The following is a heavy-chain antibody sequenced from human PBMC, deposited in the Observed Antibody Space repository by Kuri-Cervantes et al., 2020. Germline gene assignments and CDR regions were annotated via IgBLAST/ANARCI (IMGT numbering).Heavy chain of an antibody. CDR1: GFTFGDYA. J-gene: IGHJ6*03. D-gene: IGHD2-2*01. V-gene: IGHV3-7*03. Sequence: GGSLRLSCTASGFTFGDYAMSWVRQAPGKGLEWVANIKQDGSEKHYVDSVKGRFTISRDNARNTLYLQMNSLRAEDTAVYYCAKVDCSSTSCQAMDVWGKGTTVTVSS. CDR3: AKVDCSSTSCQAMDV. CDR2: IKQDGSEK.